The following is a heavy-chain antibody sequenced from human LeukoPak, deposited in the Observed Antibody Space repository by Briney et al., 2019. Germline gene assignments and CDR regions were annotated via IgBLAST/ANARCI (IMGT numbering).Heavy chain of an antibody. CDR1: GGTFSSYA. V-gene: IGHV1-69*06. J-gene: IGHJ4*02. D-gene: IGHD6-19*01. CDR3: AIDSSGWYMGFDY. CDR2: IIPIFGTA. Sequence: SVKVSCKASGGTFSSYAISWVRQAPGQGLEWMGGIIPIFGTANYAQKFQGRVTITADKSTSTAYMELSSLRSEDTAVCYCAIDSSGWYMGFDYWGQGTLVTVSS.